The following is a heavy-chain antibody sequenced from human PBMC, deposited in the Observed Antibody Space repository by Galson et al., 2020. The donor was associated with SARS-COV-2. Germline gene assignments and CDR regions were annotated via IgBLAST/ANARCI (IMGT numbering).Heavy chain of an antibody. J-gene: IGHJ4*02. CDR2: IQYDGSN. V-gene: IGHV3-30*02. D-gene: IGHD2-2*01. Sequence: QLGESLKISCAASGFSFTEYGVHWVRQAPGKGLEWVAFIQYDGSNRYADSVKGRFTISRDKSKNTGYLQMSSLRAEDTAVYFCVKDAGLSGTRDYWGQGTLVTVSS. CDR1: GFSFTEYG. CDR3: VKDAGLSGTRDY.